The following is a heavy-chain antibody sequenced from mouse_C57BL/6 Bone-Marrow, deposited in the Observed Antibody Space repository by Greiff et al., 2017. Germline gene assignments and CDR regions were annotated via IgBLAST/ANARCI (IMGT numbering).Heavy chain of an antibody. J-gene: IGHJ3*01. CDR2: ISNGGGST. CDR3: ARQGIVTTKFAY. V-gene: IGHV5-12*01. CDR1: GFTFIDYY. Sequence: EVQLVESGGGLVQPGGSLKLSCAASGFTFIDYYMYWVRQTPEKRLEWVAYISNGGGSTYYPDTVKGRFTISRDNAKNTLYLQMSRLKSEDTAMYYCARQGIVTTKFAYWGQGTLVTVSA. D-gene: IGHD2-5*01.